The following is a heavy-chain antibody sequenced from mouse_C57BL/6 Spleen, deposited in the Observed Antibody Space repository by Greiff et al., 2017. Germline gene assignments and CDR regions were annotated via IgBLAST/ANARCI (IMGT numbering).Heavy chain of an antibody. J-gene: IGHJ3*01. D-gene: IGHD2-14*01. CDR2: IYPGDGDT. CDR3: ARGEYDGAWFAY. CDR1: GYAFSSYW. V-gene: IGHV1-80*01. Sequence: VQLQQSGAELVKPGASVKISCKASGYAFSSYWMNWVKQRPGKGLEWIGQIYPGDGDTNYNGKFKGKATLTADKSSSTAYMQLSSLTSEDSAVYYCARGEYDGAWFAYWGQGTLVTVSA.